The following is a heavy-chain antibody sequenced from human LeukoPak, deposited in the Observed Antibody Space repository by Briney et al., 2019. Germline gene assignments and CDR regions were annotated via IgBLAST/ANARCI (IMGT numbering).Heavy chain of an antibody. CDR2: ISYDGSNE. J-gene: IGHJ6*02. CDR3: AKLAFDILTGYYWAPRGEYGMDV. D-gene: IGHD3-9*01. Sequence: GGSLRLSCAASGFTFSSYGMHWVRQAPGKGLEWVAVISYDGSNEYYADSVKGRFTISRDNSKNTLYLQMNSLRAEGTAVYYCAKLAFDILTGYYWAPRGEYGMDVWGQGTTVTVSS. V-gene: IGHV3-30*18. CDR1: GFTFSSYG.